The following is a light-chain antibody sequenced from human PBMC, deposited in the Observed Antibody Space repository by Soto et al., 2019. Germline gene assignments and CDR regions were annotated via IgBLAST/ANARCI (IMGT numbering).Light chain of an antibody. V-gene: IGLV2-11*01. CDR2: GVS. CDR3: SSYTTGSLVV. Sequence: QSALTQPRSVSGSPGQSVTISCTGTNSDVGGYNYVSWYQQYPGKAPKLMISGVSERPSGVPDRFSGSKSGNTASLTISGLQAEDEADYYCSSYTTGSLVVFGGGTKVTVL. CDR1: NSDVGGYNY. J-gene: IGLJ2*01.